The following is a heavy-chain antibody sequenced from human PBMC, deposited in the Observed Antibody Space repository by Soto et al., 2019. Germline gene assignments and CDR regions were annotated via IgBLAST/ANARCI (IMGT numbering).Heavy chain of an antibody. CDR3: ARIMCGGDCYDFDY. CDR1: GFTFSSYG. D-gene: IGHD2-21*02. J-gene: IGHJ4*02. Sequence: GGSLRLSCAASGFTFSSYGMHWVRQAPGKGLEWVAVIWYDGSNKYYADSVKGRFTISRDNSKNTLYLQMNSLRAEDTAVYYRARIMCGGDCYDFDYWGQGTLVTVSS. V-gene: IGHV3-33*01. CDR2: IWYDGSNK.